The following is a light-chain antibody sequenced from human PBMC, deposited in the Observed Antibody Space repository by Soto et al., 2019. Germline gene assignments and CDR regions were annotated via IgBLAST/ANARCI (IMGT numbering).Light chain of an antibody. CDR1: SSDVGGYNY. Sequence: QSVLTQPASVSGSPGQSITISCTGTSSDVGGYNYVSWYQQYPGKAPKLMIYEVSNRPSGVSNRFSGSKSGNTASLTISGLQAEDEFDYYCSSYTTSSTFFYVFGIGTKLTVL. CDR2: EVS. V-gene: IGLV2-14*01. CDR3: SSYTTSSTFFYV. J-gene: IGLJ1*01.